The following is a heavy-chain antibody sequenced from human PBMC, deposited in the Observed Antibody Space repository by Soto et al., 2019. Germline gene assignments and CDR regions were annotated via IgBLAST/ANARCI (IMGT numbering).Heavy chain of an antibody. Sequence: PGWSLRLSCAASGFTFSSYAMQWVRQAPGKGLAWVAVISYDGSNKYYADSVKGRFTISRDNSKNTLYLQMNSLRAEDTAVYYCARVPFLTLTGYTYYFDYWGQGTLVTVSS. D-gene: IGHD3-9*01. CDR1: GFTFSSYA. CDR2: ISYDGSNK. J-gene: IGHJ4*02. V-gene: IGHV3-30-3*01. CDR3: ARVPFLTLTGYTYYFDY.